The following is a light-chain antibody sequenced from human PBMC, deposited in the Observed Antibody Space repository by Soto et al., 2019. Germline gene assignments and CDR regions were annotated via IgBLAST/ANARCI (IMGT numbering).Light chain of an antibody. CDR1: SSDVGGYNY. J-gene: IGLJ2*01. CDR2: EVS. Sequence: QSALTQPPSASGSPGQSVTISCTGSSSDVGGYNYLSWYQQHPGKAPKLMIYEVSKRPSGVPERLSGAKSGNTASLTVSGLQAEDEADYYCSSYGGSNTVVFGGGTKLTV. CDR3: SSYGGSNTVV. V-gene: IGLV2-8*01.